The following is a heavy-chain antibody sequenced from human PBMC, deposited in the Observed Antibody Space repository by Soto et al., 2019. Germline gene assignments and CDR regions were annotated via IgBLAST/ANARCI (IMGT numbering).Heavy chain of an antibody. V-gene: IGHV1-18*01. D-gene: IGHD3-9*01. Sequence: ASVKVSCKASGYTFTSYGISWVRQAPGQGLEWMGWISAYNGNTNYAQKLQGRVTMTTDTSTSTAYMELRSLRSDDTAVYYCARDGDILTGYYPWHYWGQGTLVTVSS. CDR3: ARDGDILTGYYPWHY. CDR1: GYTFTSYG. CDR2: ISAYNGNT. J-gene: IGHJ4*02.